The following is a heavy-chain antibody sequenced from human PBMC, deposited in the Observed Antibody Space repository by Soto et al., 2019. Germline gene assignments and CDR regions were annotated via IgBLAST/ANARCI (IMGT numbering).Heavy chain of an antibody. D-gene: IGHD1-7*01. CDR3: AKDSILTGTTSYYFDY. V-gene: IGHV3-23*01. J-gene: IGHJ4*02. Sequence: GGSLRLSCAASGFTFSSYAMSWVRQAPGKGLEWVSAISGSGGSTYYADSVKGRFTISRDNSKNTLYLQMNSLRAEDTAVYYCAKDSILTGTTSYYFDYWGQGTLVTVSS. CDR1: GFTFSSYA. CDR2: ISGSGGST.